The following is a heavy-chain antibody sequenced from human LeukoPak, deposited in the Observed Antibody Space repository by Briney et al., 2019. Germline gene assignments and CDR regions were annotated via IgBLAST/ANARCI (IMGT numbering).Heavy chain of an antibody. D-gene: IGHD6-13*01. CDR3: ARDRHIAAAVYYYYMDV. J-gene: IGHJ6*03. Sequence: ASVKVSCKASGYTFTSYIISWVRQAPGQGLEWVGWINAYNGNTDYAKRVQGRVTMTTDTSTSTAYMELRSLRSDDTAVYYCARDRHIAAAVYYYYMDVWGKGTPVTVSS. CDR2: INAYNGNT. V-gene: IGHV1-18*01. CDR1: GYTFTSYI.